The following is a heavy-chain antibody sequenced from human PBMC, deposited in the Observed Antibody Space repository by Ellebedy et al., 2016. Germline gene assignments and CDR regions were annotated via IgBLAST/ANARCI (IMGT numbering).Heavy chain of an antibody. Sequence: SETLSLTXDVSGGPFSASYWSWIRQSPGRGLEWIGESNHYGSTNYNPSLKSRVAISVDTSKNQFSLRLSSVTAADTAVYFCAREAPTRDRGMDVWGQGTTVTVSS. CDR2: SNHYGST. J-gene: IGHJ6*02. CDR1: GGPFSASY. CDR3: AREAPTRDRGMDV. V-gene: IGHV4-34*01.